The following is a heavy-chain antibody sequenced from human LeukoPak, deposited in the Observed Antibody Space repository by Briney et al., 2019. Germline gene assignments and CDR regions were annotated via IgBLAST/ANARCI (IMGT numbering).Heavy chain of an antibody. D-gene: IGHD6-19*01. J-gene: IGHJ4*02. Sequence: GGSLRLSCAASEFTFSNSGMHWVRQAPGKGLEGVAFLRYDGSNKFYTDSVKGRFTISRDNSKNTLYLQMNSLRAEDTAVYYCAKDREIAVARGLFDYWGQGTLVTVSS. CDR3: AKDREIAVARGLFDY. CDR2: LRYDGSNK. CDR1: EFTFSNSG. V-gene: IGHV3-30*02.